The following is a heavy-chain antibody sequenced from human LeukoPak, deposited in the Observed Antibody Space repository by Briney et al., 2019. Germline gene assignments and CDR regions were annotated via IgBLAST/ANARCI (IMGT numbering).Heavy chain of an antibody. D-gene: IGHD3-22*01. J-gene: IGHJ3*01. CDR1: GGSFSGYY. CDR3: AKAPYLSSGS. Sequence: PSETLSLTCAVYGGSFSGYYWSWIRQPPGKGLEWIGEIDHSGTTNYNPSLKSRVTISLDTSKNQFSLILSSATAADTAVYYCAKAPYLSSGSWGQGTMVTVSS. CDR2: IDHSGTT. V-gene: IGHV4-34*01.